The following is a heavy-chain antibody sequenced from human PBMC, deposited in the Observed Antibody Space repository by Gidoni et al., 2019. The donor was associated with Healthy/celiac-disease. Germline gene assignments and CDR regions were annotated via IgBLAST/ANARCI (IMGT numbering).Heavy chain of an antibody. J-gene: IGHJ4*02. CDR2: IDPSDSYT. CDR3: ARQKLDTAMVFDY. D-gene: IGHD5-18*01. V-gene: IGHV5-10-1*01. Sequence: LEWMGRIDPSDSYTNYSPSFQGHVTISADKSISTAYLQWSSLKASDTAMYYCARQKLDTAMVFDYWGQGTLVTVSS.